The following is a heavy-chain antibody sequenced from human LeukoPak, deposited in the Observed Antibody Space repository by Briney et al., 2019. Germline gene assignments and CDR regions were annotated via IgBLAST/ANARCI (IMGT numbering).Heavy chain of an antibody. D-gene: IGHD6-13*01. J-gene: IGHJ3*02. V-gene: IGHV4-38-2*01. CDR2: IYHSGST. Sequence: SETLSLTCAVSGYSTSSGYYWGWIRQPPGKGLEWIGSIYHSGSTYYNPSLKSRVTISVDTSKNQFSLKLSSVTAADTAVYYCARIAAAATYDAFDIWGQGTMVTVSS. CDR1: GYSTSSGYY. CDR3: ARIAAAATYDAFDI.